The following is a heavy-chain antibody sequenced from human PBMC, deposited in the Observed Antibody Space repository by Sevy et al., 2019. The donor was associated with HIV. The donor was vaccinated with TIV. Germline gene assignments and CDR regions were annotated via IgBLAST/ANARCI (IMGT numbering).Heavy chain of an antibody. CDR3: ARDRVYGGRYYYYYMDV. CDR1: GFTFSSYS. J-gene: IGHJ6*03. V-gene: IGHV3-48*01. Sequence: GGYLRLSCAASGFTFSSYSMNWVRQAPGKGLEWVSYISSSSSTIYYADSVKGRFTISRDDAKNSLYLQMNSLRAEDTAMYYCARDRVYGGRYYYYYMDVWGKGTTVTVSS. CDR2: ISSSSSTI. D-gene: IGHD2-15*01.